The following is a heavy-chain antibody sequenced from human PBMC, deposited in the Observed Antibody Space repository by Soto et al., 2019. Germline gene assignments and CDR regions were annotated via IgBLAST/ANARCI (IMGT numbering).Heavy chain of an antibody. CDR1: GGTFSSYA. CDR3: ARGDGSYLVYGMDV. Sequence: ASVKVSCKASGGTFSSYAISWVRQAPGQGLEWMGGIIPIFGTANYAQKFQGRVTITADESTSTAYMELSSLRSEDTAVYYCARGDGSYLVYGMDVWGQGSTVTVSS. J-gene: IGHJ6*02. CDR2: IIPIFGTA. D-gene: IGHD1-26*01. V-gene: IGHV1-69*13.